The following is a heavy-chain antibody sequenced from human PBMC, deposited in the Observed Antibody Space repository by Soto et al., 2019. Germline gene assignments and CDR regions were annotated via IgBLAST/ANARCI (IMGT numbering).Heavy chain of an antibody. CDR2: IWYDGSNK. Sequence: QVQLVESGGGVVQPGRSLRLSCAASGFTFSSSGMHWVRQAPGKGLEWVAVIWYDGSNKYYADSVKGRFTISRDNSKNTLYLQMNSLRAEDTAVYYCARDLGDYGDYVPMDVWGKGTTVTVSS. CDR1: GFTFSSSG. CDR3: ARDLGDYGDYVPMDV. D-gene: IGHD4-17*01. V-gene: IGHV3-33*01. J-gene: IGHJ6*03.